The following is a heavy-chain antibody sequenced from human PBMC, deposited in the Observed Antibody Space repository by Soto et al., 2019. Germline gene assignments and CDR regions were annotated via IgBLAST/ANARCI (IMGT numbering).Heavy chain of an antibody. CDR3: AKDMDPCTNGVCSEAFDI. CDR1: GFTFDDYA. CDR2: ISWNSGSI. V-gene: IGHV3-9*01. Sequence: EVQLVESGGGLVQPGRSLRLSCAASGFTFDDYAMHWVRQAPGKGLEWVSGISWNSGSIGYADSVKGRFTISRDNAKNSLYLQNDSLRGEDTALYYFAKDMDPCTNGVCSEAFDIWGQGTMVTVSS. J-gene: IGHJ3*02. D-gene: IGHD2-8*01.